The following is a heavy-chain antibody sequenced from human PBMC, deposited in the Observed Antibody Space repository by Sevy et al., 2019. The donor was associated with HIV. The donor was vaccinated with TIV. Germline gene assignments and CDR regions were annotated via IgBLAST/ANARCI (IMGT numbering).Heavy chain of an antibody. D-gene: IGHD6-19*01. CDR1: GFTSGSFY. Sequence: GGSLRLSCAASGFTSGSFYMHWVRQTPKKGLVWVSNINSDGRLSNYADSVKGRFIVSRDNAKNTQHLKMTSRGAEDTAVYYCAIGSAGTAQHWGQGILVTVSS. CDR2: INSDGRLS. V-gene: IGHV3-74*01. CDR3: AIGSAGTAQH. J-gene: IGHJ4*02.